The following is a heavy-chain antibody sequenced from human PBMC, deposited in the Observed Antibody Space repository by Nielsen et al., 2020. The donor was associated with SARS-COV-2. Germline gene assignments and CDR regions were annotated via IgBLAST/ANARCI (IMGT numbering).Heavy chain of an antibody. CDR1: GGTFSSYG. J-gene: IGHJ4*02. D-gene: IGHD4-11*01. CDR2: IVPITGIP. V-gene: IGHV1-69*04. Sequence: SVKVSCKASGGTFSSYGIHWVRQAPGQGLESMGSIVPITGIPNYAQKFQGRVTITADISTSTAYMELTRLRSDDTAVYYCARGDYSNPNYWGQGSLVTVSS. CDR3: ARGDYSNPNY.